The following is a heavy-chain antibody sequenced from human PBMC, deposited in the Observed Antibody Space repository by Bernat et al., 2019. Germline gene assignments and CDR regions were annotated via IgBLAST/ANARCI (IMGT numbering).Heavy chain of an antibody. Sequence: QVQLQQWGAGLLKPSETLSLTCAVYGGSFSGYYWSWIRQPPGKGLEWIGEINHSGSTNYNPSLKSRVTISVDTSKNQFSLKLSSVTAADTAVYYCARVRGYYGSGIHSDYWGQGTQITVSS. CDR2: INHSGST. CDR3: ARVRGYYGSGIHSDY. D-gene: IGHD3-10*01. CDR1: GGSFSGYY. V-gene: IGHV4-34*01. J-gene: IGHJ4*02.